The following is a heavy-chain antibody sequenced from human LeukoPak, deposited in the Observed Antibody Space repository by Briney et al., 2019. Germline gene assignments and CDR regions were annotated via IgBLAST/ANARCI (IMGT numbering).Heavy chain of an antibody. Sequence: SSETLSLTCTVSGGSISSGDYYWSWIRQPPGKGLEYIGYIYYSGSTYYNPSLKSRITISVDTSKNQFSLKLSSVTAADTAVYYCARGTWSSSIDYWGQGTLVTVSS. CDR3: ARGTWSSSIDY. D-gene: IGHD6-6*01. CDR2: IYYSGST. CDR1: GGSISSGDYY. J-gene: IGHJ4*02. V-gene: IGHV4-30-4*01.